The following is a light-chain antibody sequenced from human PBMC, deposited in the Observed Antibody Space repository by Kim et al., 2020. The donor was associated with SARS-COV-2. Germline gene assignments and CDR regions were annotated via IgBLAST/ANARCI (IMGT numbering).Light chain of an antibody. CDR3: QQYSNWPLT. Sequence: EIVMTQSPATLSLSPGERATLSCRASQSVTSNLAWYQQKPGQAPRLLIYGASTRATGIPARFSGSGSGTEFTLTISSLQSEDFAVYYCQQYSNWPLTFGEGAKVEIK. CDR1: QSVTSN. J-gene: IGKJ4*02. CDR2: GAS. V-gene: IGKV3-15*01.